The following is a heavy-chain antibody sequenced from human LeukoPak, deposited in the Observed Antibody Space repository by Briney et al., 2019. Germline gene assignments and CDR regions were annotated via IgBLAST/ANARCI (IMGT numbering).Heavy chain of an antibody. Sequence: SETLSLTCTVSGGSISSSTYYWGWIRQPPGKGLEWIGSIYDSGSTYSNPSLKSRLTISVDTSKNQFSLRLRSVTAADTAVYYCARGLGFWSGYPNYYYYYYMDVWGKGTTVTVSS. CDR2: IYDSGST. D-gene: IGHD3-3*01. J-gene: IGHJ6*03. CDR3: ARGLGFWSGYPNYYYYYYMDV. CDR1: GGSISSSTYY. V-gene: IGHV4-39*07.